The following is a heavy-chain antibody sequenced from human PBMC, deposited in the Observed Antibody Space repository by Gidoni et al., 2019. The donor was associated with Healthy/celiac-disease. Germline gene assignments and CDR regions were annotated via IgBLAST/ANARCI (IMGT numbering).Heavy chain of an antibody. CDR1: GGSFSGYY. Sequence: QVQLQQWGAGLLKPSENLSLTCAVYGGSFSGYYWSWIRQPPGTGLEGIGEINHSGSTNYNPSLKSRVTISVDSSKNQFSLKLSSVTAADTAVYYCARGRRIRYFDYWGQGTLVTVSS. CDR3: ARGRRIRYFDY. V-gene: IGHV4-34*01. CDR2: INHSGST. J-gene: IGHJ4*02.